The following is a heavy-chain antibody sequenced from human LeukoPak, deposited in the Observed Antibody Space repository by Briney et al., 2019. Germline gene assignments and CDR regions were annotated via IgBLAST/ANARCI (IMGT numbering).Heavy chain of an antibody. V-gene: IGHV4-39*07. CDR2: INHSGST. J-gene: IGHJ4*02. Sequence: SETLSLTCTVSGGSISSGGYYWSWIRQPPGKGLEWIGEINHSGSTNYNPSLKSRVTISVDTSKNQFSLKLSSVTAADTAVYYCARGLSGWIDYWGQGTLVTVSS. D-gene: IGHD6-19*01. CDR1: GGSISSGGYY. CDR3: ARGLSGWIDY.